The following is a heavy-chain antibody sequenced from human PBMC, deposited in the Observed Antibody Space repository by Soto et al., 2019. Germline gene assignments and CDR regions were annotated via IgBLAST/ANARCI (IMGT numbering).Heavy chain of an antibody. V-gene: IGHV4-34*01. CDR3: ARGPNYGDYVRGVRWFDP. CDR2: INHSGST. Sequence: PSETLSLTCAVYGGSFSGYYLSWIRQPPGKGLEWIGEINHSGSTNYNPSLKSRVTISVDTSKNQFSLKLSSVTAADTAVYYCARGPNYGDYVRGVRWFDPWGQGTLVTVSS. J-gene: IGHJ5*02. CDR1: GGSFSGYY. D-gene: IGHD3-10*02.